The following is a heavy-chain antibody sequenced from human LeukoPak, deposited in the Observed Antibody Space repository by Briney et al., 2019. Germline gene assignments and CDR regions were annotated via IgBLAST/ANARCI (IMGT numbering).Heavy chain of an antibody. CDR1: GFSFTNYW. D-gene: IGHD1-1*01. CDR3: GSGPVGTTVP. CDR2: ISGSGSHA. Sequence: GGSLRLSCAASGFSFTNYWMHWVRQAPGQGLEWVSAISGSGSHANYAESVKGRFTISRDNSKNTLYLQMHSLIAADTAVYYCGSGPVGTTVPWGQGTLVTVSS. J-gene: IGHJ5*02. V-gene: IGHV3-23*01.